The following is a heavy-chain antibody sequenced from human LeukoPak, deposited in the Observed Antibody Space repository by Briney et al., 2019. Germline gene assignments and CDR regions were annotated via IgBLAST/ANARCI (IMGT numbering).Heavy chain of an antibody. CDR3: ARVSSSWHYFDY. J-gene: IGHJ4*02. Sequence: GGSLRLSCAASGFIFYSYALSWVRQAPGKRLEWVSSISGSGGSTYYADSVKGRFTISRHNAKNSLYLQMDSLRAEDTAVYYCARVSSSWHYFDYWGQGTLVTVSS. D-gene: IGHD6-13*01. CDR1: GFIFYSYA. CDR2: ISGSGGST. V-gene: IGHV3-23*01.